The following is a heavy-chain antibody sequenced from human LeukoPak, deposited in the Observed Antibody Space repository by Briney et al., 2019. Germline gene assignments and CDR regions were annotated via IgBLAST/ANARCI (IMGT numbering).Heavy chain of an antibody. CDR3: ARDSFQSGSYRRDWFDP. V-gene: IGHV4-4*07. D-gene: IGHD1-26*01. CDR2: IYTSGST. Sequence: SETLSLTCTVSGGSISSYYWSWIRQPAGKGLEWIGRIYTSGSTNYNPSLKSRVTISVDTSKNQFSLKLSSVTAADTAVYYCARDSFQSGSYRRDWFDPWGQGTLVTVSS. CDR1: GGSISSYY. J-gene: IGHJ5*02.